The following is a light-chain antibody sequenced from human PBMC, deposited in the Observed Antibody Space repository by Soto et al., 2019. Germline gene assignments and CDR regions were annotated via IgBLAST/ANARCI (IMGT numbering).Light chain of an antibody. CDR2: DVY. J-gene: IGLJ2*01. CDR3: GSYTTSGSVV. CDR1: SSDVGAYDY. Sequence: QAVVTQPASVSGSPGQSIAISCTGTSSDVGAYDYVSWYQQHPGKAPKVIISDVYNRPSGVSNRFSGSKSGNTASLTISGLQAEDEADYYCGSYTTSGSVVFGGGTKLTVL. V-gene: IGLV2-14*03.